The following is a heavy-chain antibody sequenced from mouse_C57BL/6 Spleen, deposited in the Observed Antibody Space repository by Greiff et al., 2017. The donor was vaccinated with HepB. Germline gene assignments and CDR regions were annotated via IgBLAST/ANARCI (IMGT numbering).Heavy chain of an antibody. CDR2: IDPETGGT. V-gene: IGHV1-15*01. J-gene: IGHJ4*01. D-gene: IGHD1-1*01. CDR3: TRGSNYYGSSIYSMDY. CDR1: GYTFTDYE. Sequence: VQGVESGAELVRPGASVTLSCKASGYTFTDYEMHWVKQTPVHGLEWIGAIDPETGGTAYNQKFKGKAILTADKSSSTAYMELRSLTSEDSSVYYCTRGSNYYGSSIYSMDYWGQGTSVTVSS.